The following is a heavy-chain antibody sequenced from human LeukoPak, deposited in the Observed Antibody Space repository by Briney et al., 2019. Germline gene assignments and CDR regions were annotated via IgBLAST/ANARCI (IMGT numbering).Heavy chain of an antibody. J-gene: IGHJ4*02. V-gene: IGHV3-48*02. CDR3: ARSDQYDILTGYYIPFDY. Sequence: GGSLRLPCAASGFTFSSYSMNWVRQAPGKGLEWVSYISSSSSTIYYADSVKGRFNISRDNAKNSLYLQMNSLRDKDTAVYYCARSDQYDILTGYYIPFDYWGQGTLVTVSS. CDR1: GFTFSSYS. D-gene: IGHD3-9*01. CDR2: ISSSSSTI.